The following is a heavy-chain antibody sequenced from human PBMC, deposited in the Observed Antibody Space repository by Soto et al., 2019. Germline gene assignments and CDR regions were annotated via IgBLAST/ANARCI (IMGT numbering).Heavy chain of an antibody. Sequence: SETLSLTCTVSGGSISSYYWIWIRQPPGKGLEWIGYIYYSGSTNYNPSLKSRVTISVDTSKNQFSLKLSSVTAADTAVYYCARYRRMHYDFWSGSSQPFDYWGQGTLVTV. D-gene: IGHD3-3*01. CDR3: ARYRRMHYDFWSGSSQPFDY. V-gene: IGHV4-59*01. CDR1: GGSISSYY. CDR2: IYYSGST. J-gene: IGHJ4*02.